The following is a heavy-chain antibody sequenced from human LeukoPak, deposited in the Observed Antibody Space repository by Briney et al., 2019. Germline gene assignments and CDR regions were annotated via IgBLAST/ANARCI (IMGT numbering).Heavy chain of an antibody. CDR2: INPSGGST. J-gene: IGHJ4*02. V-gene: IGHV1-46*01. CDR3: ARGGRQNYYDSSGYHRKGGIDY. CDR1: GYTFTSYY. D-gene: IGHD3-22*01. Sequence: ASVKVSCKASGYTFTSYYMHWVRQAPGQGLEWMGIINPSGGSTSYAQKFQGRVTMTRDTSTSTVYMELSSLRSEDTAVHYCARGGRQNYYDSSGYHRKGGIDYWGQGTLVTVSS.